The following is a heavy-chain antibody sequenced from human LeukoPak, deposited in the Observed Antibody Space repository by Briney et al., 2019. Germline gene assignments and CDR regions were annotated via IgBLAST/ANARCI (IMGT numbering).Heavy chain of an antibody. D-gene: IGHD5-18*01. CDR3: ARSYSYGYFDY. CDR1: GGSISSYY. Sequence: SETLSLTCTVSGGSISSYYWSWIRQPPRKGLEWIGYIYYSGSTNYNPSLKSRVTISVDTSKNQFSLKLSSVTAAGTAVYYCARSYSYGYFDYWGQGTLVTVSS. V-gene: IGHV4-59*01. J-gene: IGHJ4*02. CDR2: IYYSGST.